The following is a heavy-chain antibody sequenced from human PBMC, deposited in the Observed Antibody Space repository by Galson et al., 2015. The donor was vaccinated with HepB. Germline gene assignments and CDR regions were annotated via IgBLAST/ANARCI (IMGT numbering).Heavy chain of an antibody. Sequence: SLRLSCASSGFPFNEYALHWVRQAPGKRLEWLAIISFDGRSVYYGDSVKGRFTVSRDNSRSTLFLQMNSLRPDDTAVYYCAKNSAQWLVLGGFFDMWGQGALVSVSS. D-gene: IGHD3-22*01. J-gene: IGHJ4*02. V-gene: IGHV3-30-3*02. CDR3: AKNSAQWLVLGGFFDM. CDR2: ISFDGRSV. CDR1: GFPFNEYA.